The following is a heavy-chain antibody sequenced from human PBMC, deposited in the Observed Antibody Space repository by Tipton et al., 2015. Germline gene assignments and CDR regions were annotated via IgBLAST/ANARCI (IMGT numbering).Heavy chain of an antibody. CDR2: INEDGSVK. CDR1: GSRFSASW. Sequence: GSLRLSCAASGSRFSASWMSWVRQAPGKGLEWVANINEDGSVKYYVDSVKGRFTISRDNAKNSLSLQMSSLRDEDTAVYYCARDFNWGQGTQVAVSS. J-gene: IGHJ4*02. CDR3: ARDFN. V-gene: IGHV3-7*01.